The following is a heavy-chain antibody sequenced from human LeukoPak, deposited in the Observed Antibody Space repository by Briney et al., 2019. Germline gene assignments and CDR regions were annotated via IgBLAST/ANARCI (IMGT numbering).Heavy chain of an antibody. CDR2: INSDGSST. CDR1: GFTFSSYW. D-gene: IGHD6-19*01. CDR3: ATQSSGCSYH. J-gene: IGHJ5*02. Sequence: GGSLRLSCAASGFTFSSYWMHWVRQAPGKGLVWVSRINSDGSSTTYVDSVKGRFTISRDNAKNTLYLQMNSLRAEDTAVYYCATQSSGCSYHWGQGTLVTVSS. V-gene: IGHV3-74*01.